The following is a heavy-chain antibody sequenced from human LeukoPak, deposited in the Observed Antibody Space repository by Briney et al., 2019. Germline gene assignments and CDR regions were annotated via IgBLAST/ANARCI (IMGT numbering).Heavy chain of an antibody. CDR3: AKASWVSNADVVL. Sequence: GGSMTLSCAASGFTFSNYAMSWVRHAPAGGLEWVSSLRGDGETFYADSVKGRFTLSRDDSRNTVYLQLNNLRVEDTAVYYCAKASWVSNADVVLWGQGTLVTVSS. D-gene: IGHD2-15*01. J-gene: IGHJ4*02. V-gene: IGHV3-23*01. CDR2: LRGDGET. CDR1: GFTFSNYA.